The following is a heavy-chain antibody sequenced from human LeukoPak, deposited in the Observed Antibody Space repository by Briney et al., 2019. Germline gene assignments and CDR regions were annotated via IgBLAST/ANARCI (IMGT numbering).Heavy chain of an antibody. CDR3: ARGYSLAVVFDY. CDR1: GFTFSDYY. D-gene: IGHD6-19*01. J-gene: IGHJ4*02. V-gene: IGHV3-11*01. CDR2: ISSSGSTI. Sequence: GGSLRLSCAASGFTFSDYYMSWLRQAPGRGLEGVSYISSSGSTIYYADSVKGRFTISRDNAKNSLYLQMNSLRAEDTAVYYCARGYSLAVVFDYWGQGTLVTVSS.